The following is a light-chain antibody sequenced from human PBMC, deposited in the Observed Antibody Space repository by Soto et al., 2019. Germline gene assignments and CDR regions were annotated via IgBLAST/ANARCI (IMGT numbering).Light chain of an antibody. V-gene: IGLV2-14*01. J-gene: IGLJ2*01. CDR3: HSYTSSTTLGV. Sequence: LTQPHSVSESPGKTVTISCTGTSSDVGGYVFVSWYQQHPGKAPKLIIYEVSNRPSGVSHRFSGSKSGNTASLTISGLQAEDEADYYCHSYTSSTTLGVFGGGTKVTVL. CDR1: SSDVGGYVF. CDR2: EVS.